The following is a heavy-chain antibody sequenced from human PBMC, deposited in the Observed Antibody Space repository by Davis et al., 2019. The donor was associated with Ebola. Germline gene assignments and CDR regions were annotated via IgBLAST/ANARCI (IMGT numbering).Heavy chain of an antibody. J-gene: IGHJ4*02. Sequence: PGGSLRPSCAASGFTFSSYGMHWVRQAPGKGLEWVALIWYDGSNKYYADSVKGRFTISRDNSKNTLYLQMNNLRAEDTAVYYCARENYDSWGQGTLVTVSS. CDR3: ARENYDS. CDR1: GFTFSSYG. D-gene: IGHD3-22*01. V-gene: IGHV3-33*01. CDR2: IWYDGSNK.